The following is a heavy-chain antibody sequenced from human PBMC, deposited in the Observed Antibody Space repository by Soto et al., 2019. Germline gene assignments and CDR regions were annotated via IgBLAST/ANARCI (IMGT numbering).Heavy chain of an antibody. CDR3: AKVGRQWLVTSDFNY. Sequence: VQLVESGGGVVQPGRSLRLSCAAAGFTFSDYAMHWVRQAPGKGLEWVAVVSHDGRNTHYADSVKGRFTISRDSSKNTVSLEMTSLRAEDPAVYYCAKVGRQWLVTSDFNYWGQGALVTVSS. V-gene: IGHV3-30*18. J-gene: IGHJ4*02. D-gene: IGHD6-19*01. CDR1: GFTFSDYA. CDR2: VSHDGRNT.